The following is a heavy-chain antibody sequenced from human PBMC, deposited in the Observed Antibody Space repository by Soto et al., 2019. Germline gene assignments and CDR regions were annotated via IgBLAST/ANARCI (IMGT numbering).Heavy chain of an antibody. CDR2: INPKSGGT. V-gene: IGHV1-2*02. D-gene: IGHD2-8*01. CDR1: GYTFTVYY. J-gene: IGHJ4*02. CDR3: ARDLAKGGVSAGFDY. Sequence: RASVKVSCKASGYTFTVYYMHWVRQAPGQGLEWMGWINPKSGGTMYPQKFQGRVTMTWDTSISTAYMALTRLRSDDTAVYYCARDLAKGGVSAGFDYWGQGTLVTVAS.